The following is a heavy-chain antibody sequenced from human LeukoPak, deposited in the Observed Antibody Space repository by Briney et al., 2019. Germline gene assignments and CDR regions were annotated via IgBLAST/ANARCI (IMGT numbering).Heavy chain of an antibody. V-gene: IGHV3-23*01. CDR1: GFTFSSSA. D-gene: IGHD3-10*01. J-gene: IGHJ6*02. CDR3: AKDHRASYYDSGSYIGMDV. CDR2: ISASGGST. Sequence: GGSLRLSCAASGFTFSSSAMSWVRQVPGKGLEWVSGISASGGSTYYADSVRGRFTISRDNSKNTLYVQMNSLRDEDTAVYYCAKDHRASYYDSGSYIGMDVWGQGTTVTVSS.